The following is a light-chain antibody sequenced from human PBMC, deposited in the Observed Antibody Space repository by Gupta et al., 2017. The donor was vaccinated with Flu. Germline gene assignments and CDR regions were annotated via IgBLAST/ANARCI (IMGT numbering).Light chain of an antibody. CDR3: QQSHDYPRT. J-gene: IGKJ1*01. V-gene: IGKV1-39*01. CDR2: GRS. CDR1: QNIDTY. Sequence: DSHMTQSPSSLSASVGDRVTITCRASQNIDTYLNWYQQKPGKAPNLLIYGRSTLQTGVPSRFSGSGSGTDFILTISSLQPEDFATYYCQQSHDYPRTFGQGTRIEVK.